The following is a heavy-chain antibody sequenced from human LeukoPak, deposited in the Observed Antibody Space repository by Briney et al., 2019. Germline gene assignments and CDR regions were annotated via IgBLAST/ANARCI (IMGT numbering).Heavy chain of an antibody. CDR1: GFTFSSYA. V-gene: IGHV3-23*01. Sequence: GGSLRLSCAASGFTFSSYAMSWVRQAPGKGLEWVSAISGSGGSTYYADSVKGRFTISRDNSKNTLYLQMNSLRAEETAVYYCAKDFVLLWFGEFDFDYWGQGTLVTVSS. CDR3: AKDFVLLWFGEFDFDY. CDR2: ISGSGGST. D-gene: IGHD3-10*01. J-gene: IGHJ4*02.